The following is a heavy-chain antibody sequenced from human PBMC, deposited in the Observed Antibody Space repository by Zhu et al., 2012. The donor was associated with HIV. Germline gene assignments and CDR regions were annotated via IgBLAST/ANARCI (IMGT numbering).Heavy chain of an antibody. Sequence: QVQLQESGPGLVKPSQTLSLTCSVSGGSINSGDYYWSWIRQPPGKGLKWIGYIFYSGSTYYNPSLKSRVIISVDTSKNQFSLNLSSVTAADMAVYYCARLLWFGERAFDIWGQGTMVTVSS. CDR3: ARLLWFGERAFDI. CDR2: IFYSGST. J-gene: IGHJ3*02. V-gene: IGHV4-30-4*01. D-gene: IGHD3-10*01. CDR1: GGSINSGDYY.